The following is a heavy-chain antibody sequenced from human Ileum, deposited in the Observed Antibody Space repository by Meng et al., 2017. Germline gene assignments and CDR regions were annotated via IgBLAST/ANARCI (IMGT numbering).Heavy chain of an antibody. J-gene: IGHJ2*01. CDR3: ARTFYYDNNGFYYRHLDL. CDR1: GFTFSSYT. CDR2: ISKSANHI. Sequence: GGSLRLSCEASGFTFSSYTLNWVRQAPGKGLEWVSCISKSANHIYYADLVKGRFSISRDNAKDSLYLQMNSLRAEDTAVYYCARTFYYDNNGFYYRHLDLWAVAPWSPSPQ. V-gene: IGHV3-21*01. D-gene: IGHD3-22*01.